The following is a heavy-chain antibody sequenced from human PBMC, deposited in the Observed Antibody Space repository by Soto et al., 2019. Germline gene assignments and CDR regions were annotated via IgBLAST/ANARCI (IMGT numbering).Heavy chain of an antibody. J-gene: IGHJ5*02. CDR2: IRSKANSYAT. Sequence: GGSLRLSCAASGFTFSGSAMHWVRQASGKGLEWVGRIRSKANSYATAYAASVKGRFTISRDDSKNTAYLQMNSLKTEDTAVDYCWWFGESPNWFDPWGQGTLVTVSS. V-gene: IGHV3-73*01. CDR3: WWFGESPNWFDP. CDR1: GFTFSGSA. D-gene: IGHD3-10*01.